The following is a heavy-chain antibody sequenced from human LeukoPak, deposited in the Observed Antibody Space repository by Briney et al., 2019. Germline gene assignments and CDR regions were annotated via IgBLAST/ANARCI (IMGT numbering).Heavy chain of an antibody. D-gene: IGHD6-13*01. CDR1: GFTVSSNY. V-gene: IGHV3-66*02. J-gene: IGHJ4*02. CDR2: IYSGGNT. Sequence: GGSLRLSCAASGFTVSSNYMSWVRQAPGKGLESVSLIYSGGNTYHADSVKGRFTISRDNSKNTLYLQMNSLRAEDTAVYYCARGSGSIAAAGSFDYWGQGTLVTVSS. CDR3: ARGSGSIAAAGSFDY.